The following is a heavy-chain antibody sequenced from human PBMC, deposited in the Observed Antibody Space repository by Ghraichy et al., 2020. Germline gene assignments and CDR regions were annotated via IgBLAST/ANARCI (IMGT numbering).Heavy chain of an antibody. Sequence: GESLNISCAASGFTFSSYSMNWVRQAPGKGLEWVSSISSSSSYIYYADSVKGRFTISRDNAKNSLYLQMNSLRAEDTAVYYCARDFRHVEMATTDDYWGQGTLVTVSS. CDR3: ARDFRHVEMATTDDY. CDR2: ISSSSSYI. CDR1: GFTFSSYS. D-gene: IGHD5-24*01. J-gene: IGHJ4*02. V-gene: IGHV3-21*01.